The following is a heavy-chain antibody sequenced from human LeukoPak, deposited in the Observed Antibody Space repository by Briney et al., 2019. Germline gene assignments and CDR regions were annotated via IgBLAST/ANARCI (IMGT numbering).Heavy chain of an antibody. CDR3: ARDWGGVRGVTASDF. Sequence: SETLSLTCTVSGGSISGYYWSWVRQPPGKGLEWIGYIYSSGSTNYNPSLKSRVTISVDMSKNQFSLKLTSVTAADTAVYYCARDWGGVRGVTASDFWGQGTLVTVSS. D-gene: IGHD3-10*01. J-gene: IGHJ4*02. V-gene: IGHV4-4*08. CDR2: IYSSGST. CDR1: GGSISGYY.